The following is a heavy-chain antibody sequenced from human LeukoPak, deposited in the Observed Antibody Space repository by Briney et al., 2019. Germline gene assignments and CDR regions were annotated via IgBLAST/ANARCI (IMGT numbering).Heavy chain of an antibody. CDR1: GFTFSNSA. V-gene: IGHV3-23*01. Sequence: PGGSLRLSCVASGFTFSNSAMAWVRQAPGKGLEWVSTIGTTINSTYYADSVKGRFTISRDNSRNTLSLHMNSLRAEDTALYYRARLVVVLPADWFDPWGQGTLVTVSS. D-gene: IGHD2-2*01. CDR3: ARLVVVLPADWFDP. J-gene: IGHJ5*02. CDR2: IGTTINST.